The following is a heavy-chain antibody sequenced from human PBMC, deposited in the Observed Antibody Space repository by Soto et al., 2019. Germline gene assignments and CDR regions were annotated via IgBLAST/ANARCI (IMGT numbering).Heavy chain of an antibody. D-gene: IGHD4-4*01. V-gene: IGHV6-1*01. Sequence: SQTRSLTCAVSGDSSSRNSAAWNWIRQSPSRGFEWLGRTYYRSRWYHDYAVSVKSRIIINPDTSKNQVSLQLNSVTPDDTAVYYCASYRYDYWGQGTVVTVSS. J-gene: IGHJ4*02. CDR1: GDSSSRNSAA. CDR2: TYYRSRWYH. CDR3: ASYRYDY.